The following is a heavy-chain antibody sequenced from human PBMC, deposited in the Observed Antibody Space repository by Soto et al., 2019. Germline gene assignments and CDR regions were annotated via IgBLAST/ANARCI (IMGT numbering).Heavy chain of an antibody. Sequence: SETLSLTCTVSGGSISSGGYYWSWIRQHPGKGLEWIGYIYYSGSTYYNPSLKSRVTISVDTSKNQFSLKLSSVTAADTAVYYCARSSGGEIWFDPWGQGTLVTVSS. J-gene: IGHJ5*02. CDR1: GGSISSGGYY. CDR2: IYYSGST. V-gene: IGHV4-31*03. CDR3: ARSSGGEIWFDP. D-gene: IGHD2-21*01.